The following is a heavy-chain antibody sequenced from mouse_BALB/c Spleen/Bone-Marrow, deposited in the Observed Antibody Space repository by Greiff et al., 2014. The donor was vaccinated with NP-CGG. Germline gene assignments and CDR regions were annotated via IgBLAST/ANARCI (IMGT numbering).Heavy chain of an antibody. D-gene: IGHD4-1*01. V-gene: IGHV3-8*02. J-gene: IGHJ3*01. CDR2: IIYSDST. Sequence: VQLQQSGPSLVKPSQTLSLTCSVTGDYITSGYWNWIRKFPGNKLEYMGYIIYSDSTYYNPSLKSRISITRDTSKNQYYLQLNSVTSEDTATYYYARNWERFAYWGQGTLVTVSA. CDR3: ARNWERFAY. CDR1: GDYITSGY.